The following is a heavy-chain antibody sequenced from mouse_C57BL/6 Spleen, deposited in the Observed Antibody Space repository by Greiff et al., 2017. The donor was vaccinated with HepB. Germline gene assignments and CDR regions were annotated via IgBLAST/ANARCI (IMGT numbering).Heavy chain of an antibody. CDR2: ISDGGSYT. CDR1: GFTFSSYA. CDR3: ARGHGGAWFAY. V-gene: IGHV5-4*03. J-gene: IGHJ3*01. Sequence: EVKLMESGGGLVKPGGSLKLSCAASGFTFSSYAMSWVRQTPEKRLEWVATISDGGSYTYYPDNVKGRFTISRDNAKNNLYLQMSHLKSEDTAMYYCARGHGGAWFAYWGQGTLVTVSA. D-gene: IGHD6-1*01.